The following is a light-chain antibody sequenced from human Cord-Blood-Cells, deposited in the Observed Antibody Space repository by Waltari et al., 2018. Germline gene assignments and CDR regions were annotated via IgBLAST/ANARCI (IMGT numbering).Light chain of an antibody. Sequence: EIAMTQSPATLSVSQGERATLSCTASQSVSSNLAWYQQKPGQAPRPPIYGASTRATVIPACYSGSGSKTEHTLTTVLRLSEDFPVYRSRPYKSWPHS. V-gene: IGKV3D-15*01. CDR1: QSVSSN. CDR3: RPYKSWPHS. CDR2: GAS. J-gene: IGKJ2*03.